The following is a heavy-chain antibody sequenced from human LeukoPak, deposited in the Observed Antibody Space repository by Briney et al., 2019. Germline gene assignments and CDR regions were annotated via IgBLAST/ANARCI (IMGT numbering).Heavy chain of an antibody. Sequence: SETLSLTCTVSGGSISSSSYYWGWIRQPPGKGLEWIGSIYYSGSTYYNPSLKRRVTISVDTSKNQFSLKLSSVTAADTAVYYCAVTAMVMWDYWGQGTLVTVSS. J-gene: IGHJ4*02. CDR2: IYYSGST. CDR1: GGSISSSSYY. V-gene: IGHV4-39*01. CDR3: AVTAMVMWDY. D-gene: IGHD5-18*01.